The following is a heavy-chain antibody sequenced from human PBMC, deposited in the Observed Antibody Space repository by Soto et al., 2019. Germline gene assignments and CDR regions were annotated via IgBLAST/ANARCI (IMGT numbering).Heavy chain of an antibody. Sequence: GGSLRLSCAASAFSTYAMSWVRQAPGKGLEWVSGITTSSSIYYADSVKGRFTISRDNAKNSLFLQMNSLRDEDTAVYYCARKGVAFDYWGQGALVTVSS. CDR2: ITTSSSI. J-gene: IGHJ4*02. D-gene: IGHD3-3*01. V-gene: IGHV3-48*02. CDR3: ARKGVAFDY. CDR1: AFSTYA.